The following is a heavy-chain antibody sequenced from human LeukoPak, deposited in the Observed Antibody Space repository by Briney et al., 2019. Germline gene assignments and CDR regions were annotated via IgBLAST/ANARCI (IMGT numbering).Heavy chain of an antibody. CDR3: ARRFGERLYSNNDAFDS. D-gene: IGHD4-11*01. CDR1: GFTFSTDA. Sequence: GGSLRPSCGDSGFTFSTDAMNWVRQAPGKGLEWVSHISGSGSSGSIIYYADSVKGRFTISRDNVKNSLYLQMNSLRAEDTAVYYCARRFGERLYSNNDAFDSWGQGTLVTVSS. V-gene: IGHV3-48*01. J-gene: IGHJ4*02. CDR2: ISGSGSSGSII.